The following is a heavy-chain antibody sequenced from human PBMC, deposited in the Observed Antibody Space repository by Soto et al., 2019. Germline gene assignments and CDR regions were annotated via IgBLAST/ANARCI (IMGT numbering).Heavy chain of an antibody. J-gene: IGHJ6*02. CDR3: ARDLLYASGTRGYYYYYGMDV. V-gene: IGHV3-66*01. CDR2: IYSGGRT. CDR1: GFTVSSNY. Sequence: GGSLRLSCAASGFTVSSNYMSWVRQAPGKGLEWVSVIYSGGRTYYADSVKGRFTISRDNSKNTLYLQMNSLRAEDTAVYYCARDLLYASGTRGYYYYYGMDVWGQGTTVTVSS. D-gene: IGHD2-8*01.